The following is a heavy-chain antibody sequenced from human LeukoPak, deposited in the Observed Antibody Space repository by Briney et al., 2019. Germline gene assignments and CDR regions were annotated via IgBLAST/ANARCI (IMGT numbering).Heavy chain of an antibody. CDR3: AKGGYSSSWGNYYYYMDV. J-gene: IGHJ6*03. CDR2: IYYSGST. Sequence: SETLSLTCTVSGGSISSGSYYWSWIRQPPGKGLEWIGYIYYSGSTNNNPSLKSRVTISLDTSKNQFSLKLRSVTAADTAVYFCAKGGYSSSWGNYYYYMDVWGKGTTVTVSS. V-gene: IGHV4-61*01. D-gene: IGHD6-13*01. CDR1: GGSISSGSYY.